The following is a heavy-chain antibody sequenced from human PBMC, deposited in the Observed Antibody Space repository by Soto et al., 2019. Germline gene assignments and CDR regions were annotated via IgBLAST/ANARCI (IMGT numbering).Heavy chain of an antibody. CDR3: STAPGDFWSGYAGVS. Sequence: PGGSLRLSCAASGFTFSNAWMSWVRQAPGKGLEWVGRIKSKTDGGTTDYAAPVKGRFTISRDDSKNTLYLQMNSLKTEDTAVYYCSTAPGDFWSGYAGVSWGQGTLVTAPQ. V-gene: IGHV3-15*01. D-gene: IGHD3-3*01. J-gene: IGHJ4*02. CDR2: IKSKTDGGTT. CDR1: GFTFSNAW.